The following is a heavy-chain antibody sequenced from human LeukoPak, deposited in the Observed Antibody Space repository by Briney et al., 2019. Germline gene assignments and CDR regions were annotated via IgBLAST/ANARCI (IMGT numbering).Heavy chain of an antibody. CDR1: GGSISSSSYY. CDR3: ARWVGYYFDY. Sequence: PSETLSLTCTVSGGSISSSSYYWGWIRQPPGKGLEWIGSIYYSGSTYYNLYLKSRVTISVDTSKNQFSLKLRSVTAADTAVYYCARWVGYYFDYWGQGTLVTVSS. CDR2: IYYSGST. V-gene: IGHV4-39*07. J-gene: IGHJ4*02. D-gene: IGHD3-10*01.